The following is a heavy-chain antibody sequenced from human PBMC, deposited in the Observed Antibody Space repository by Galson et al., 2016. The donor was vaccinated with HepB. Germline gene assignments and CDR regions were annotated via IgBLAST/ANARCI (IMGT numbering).Heavy chain of an antibody. CDR1: GFTFSSYA. Sequence: SLRLSCAASGFTFSSYAMSWVRQAPGKGLEWVSSSGSGGPTYYADSVKGRFTISRDNSKNTLFLQRHSLRADDTAVYYCAKSVLEYDILTGYYRRGADYWGQGTLVTVSS. D-gene: IGHD3-9*01. CDR2: SGSGGPT. CDR3: AKSVLEYDILTGYYRRGADY. V-gene: IGHV3-23*01. J-gene: IGHJ4*02.